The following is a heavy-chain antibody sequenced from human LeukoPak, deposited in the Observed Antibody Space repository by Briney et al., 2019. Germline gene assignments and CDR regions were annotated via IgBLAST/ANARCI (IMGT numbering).Heavy chain of an antibody. CDR2: INHSGST. CDR1: GGSFSGYY. D-gene: IGHD2-2*01. V-gene: IGHV4-34*01. Sequence: SETLSLTCAVYGGSFSGYYWSWIRQPPGKGLEWIGEINHSGSTNYNPSLKSRVTISVDTSKNQFSLKLSSVTAADTAVYYCAREVGYCSSTSCQNWFDPWGQGTLVTVSS. CDR3: AREVGYCSSTSCQNWFDP. J-gene: IGHJ5*02.